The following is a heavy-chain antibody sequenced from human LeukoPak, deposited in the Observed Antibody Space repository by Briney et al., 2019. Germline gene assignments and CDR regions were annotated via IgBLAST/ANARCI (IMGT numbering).Heavy chain of an antibody. Sequence: SETLSLTCTVSGGSISSYYWNWIRQPPGKGLEWIGYIYYSGSTNYNPSLKSRVTISVDTSKNQFSLKLSSVTAADTAVYYCARVGAAAGSFGFDYWGQGTLVTVSS. CDR1: GGSISSYY. CDR3: ARVGAAAGSFGFDY. J-gene: IGHJ4*02. V-gene: IGHV4-59*01. D-gene: IGHD6-13*01. CDR2: IYYSGST.